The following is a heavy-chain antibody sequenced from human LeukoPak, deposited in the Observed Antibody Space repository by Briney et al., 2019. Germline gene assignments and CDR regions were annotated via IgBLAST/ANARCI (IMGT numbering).Heavy chain of an antibody. Sequence: ASVKVSCKASGYTFTGYYMHWVRQAPGQGLEWMGWINPNSGGTNYAQKFQGWVTMTRDTSISTAYMELSRLRSDDTAVYYCARGLPVWGYGSGSSFDYWGQGTLVTVSS. CDR1: GYTFTGYY. V-gene: IGHV1-2*04. J-gene: IGHJ4*02. D-gene: IGHD3-10*01. CDR3: ARGLPVWGYGSGSSFDY. CDR2: INPNSGGT.